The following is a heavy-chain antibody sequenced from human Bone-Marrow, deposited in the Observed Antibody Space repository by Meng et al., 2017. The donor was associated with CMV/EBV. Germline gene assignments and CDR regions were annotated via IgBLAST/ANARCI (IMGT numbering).Heavy chain of an antibody. V-gene: IGHV3-53*05. CDR3: AKDLHDYVWGTYNVDY. Sequence: GESLKISCAASGFTVSSNYISWVRQAPGKGLEWVSVIYSGGNTYYADSVKGRFTISRDNSKSTLYLQMDSLRTEDTAVYSCAKDLHDYVWGTYNVDYWGRGTLVTVSS. J-gene: IGHJ4*02. CDR2: IYSGGNT. CDR1: GFTVSSNY. D-gene: IGHD3-16*01.